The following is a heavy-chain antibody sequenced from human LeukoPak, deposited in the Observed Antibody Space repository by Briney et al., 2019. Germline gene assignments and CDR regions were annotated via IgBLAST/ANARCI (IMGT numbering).Heavy chain of an antibody. D-gene: IGHD3-10*01. J-gene: IGHJ4*02. CDR2: IISGGGST. CDR3: PKATERYREVSSFDS. Sequence: GGSLTLSCLLSAFTFSTYTMTCVRPAPEQVLEWVSAIISGGGSTNYADFVKGPFTISTDNSENKFYLQMNSLRAEDTATYYCPKATERYREVSSFDSWGQGTQVTVYS. V-gene: IGHV3-23*01. CDR1: AFTFSTYT.